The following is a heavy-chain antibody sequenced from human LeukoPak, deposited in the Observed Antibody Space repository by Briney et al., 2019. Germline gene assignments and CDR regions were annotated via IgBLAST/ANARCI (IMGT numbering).Heavy chain of an antibody. D-gene: IGHD3-22*01. CDR3: TRQGVYFSDSSAFYY. J-gene: IGHJ4*02. CDR1: GYRFTNYW. Sequence: GESLKISCKGSGYRFTNYWIAWVRQMPGKGLELMGSIYPGDSDIRYSPSFQGQVTISADKSFTTAYLQWRSLKASDTAMYYCTRQGVYFSDSSAFYYWGQETRVTVSS. CDR2: IYPGDSDI. V-gene: IGHV5-51*01.